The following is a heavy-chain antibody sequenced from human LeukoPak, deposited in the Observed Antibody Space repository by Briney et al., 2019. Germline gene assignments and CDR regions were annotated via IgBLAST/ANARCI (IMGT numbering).Heavy chain of an antibody. J-gene: IGHJ3*02. D-gene: IGHD2-15*01. CDR1: GFTFSSYG. CDR2: IWYDGSNK. Sequence: GWSLRLSCAASGFTFSSYGMHWVRQAPGKGLAWVAVIWYDGSNKYYADSVKGRFTISRDNSKNTLYLQMNSLRAEDTAVYYCARVSGYCSGGSCYVIDAFDIWGQGTMVTVSS. V-gene: IGHV3-33*01. CDR3: ARVSGYCSGGSCYVIDAFDI.